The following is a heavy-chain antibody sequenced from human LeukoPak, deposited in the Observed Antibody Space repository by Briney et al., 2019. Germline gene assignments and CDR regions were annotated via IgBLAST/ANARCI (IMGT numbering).Heavy chain of an antibody. D-gene: IGHD6-13*01. J-gene: IGHJ4*02. Sequence: KPSETLSLTCTVSGGSISSYYWSWIRQPPGKGLEWIGYIYYSGSTNYNPSLKSRVTISVDTSKNQFSLKLSSVTPADTAVYYCARGGIAAAIDYWGQGTLVTVSS. V-gene: IGHV4-59*01. CDR3: ARGGIAAAIDY. CDR2: IYYSGST. CDR1: GGSISSYY.